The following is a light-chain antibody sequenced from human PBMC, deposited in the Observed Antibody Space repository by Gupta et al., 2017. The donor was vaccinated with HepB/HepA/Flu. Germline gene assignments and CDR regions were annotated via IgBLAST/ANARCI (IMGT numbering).Light chain of an antibody. J-gene: IGLJ1*01. CDR1: SSDVGLYNL. CDR2: ELT. V-gene: IGLV2-23*02. CDR3: CSYAGSSTLV. Sequence: QSALTQPAPVSGSPGQSIAISCAGTSSDVGLYNLVSWYQHHPGKAPKLMIYELTKRPSGISNRFSGSKSGNTASLTISGLQAEDEADYYCCSYAGSSTLVFGTGTKVTVL.